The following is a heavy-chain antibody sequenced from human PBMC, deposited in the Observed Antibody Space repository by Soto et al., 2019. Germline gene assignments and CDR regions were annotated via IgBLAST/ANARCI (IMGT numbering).Heavy chain of an antibody. J-gene: IGHJ4*02. CDR3: ARDSGVAGPSGDLDY. CDR1: GYTFTTHV. D-gene: IGHD2-21*02. CDR2: VNGGNGNT. V-gene: IGHV1-3*01. Sequence: QVQLVQSGAEVREPGASVKFSCKASGYTFTTHVMHWVRQAPGQRLEWMGWVNGGNGNTQYSQKFQDRVTITRDTSRTTVYMELSRLRSEDKAVYYCARDSGVAGPSGDLDYWGQGSMVTVSS.